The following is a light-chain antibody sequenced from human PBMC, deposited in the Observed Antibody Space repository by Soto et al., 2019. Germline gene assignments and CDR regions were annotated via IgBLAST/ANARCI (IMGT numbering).Light chain of an antibody. CDR1: QGIRDD. CDR3: LQDYDYPYT. V-gene: IGKV1-6*01. J-gene: IGKJ2*01. Sequence: AIQMTQSPSSLSASVGDRVTITCRASQGIRDDLAWYQQRPGKAPKLLIYAASNLQSGVPSRFSGSGSSTDFTLIISSLQPEDFATYYCLQDYDYPYTFGQGTKLEIK. CDR2: AAS.